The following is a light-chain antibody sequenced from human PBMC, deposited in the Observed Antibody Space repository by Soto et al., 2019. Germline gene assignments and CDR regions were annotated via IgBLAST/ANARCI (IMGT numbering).Light chain of an antibody. J-gene: IGKJ1*01. CDR2: DTS. CDR1: HSVGST. V-gene: IGKV3-15*01. Sequence: ETVMTQSPSTLSVSPGERATLSCRASHSVGSTLAWYQQKPGQALRLLMYDTSTRATGIPARFSGSGSGTEFTLTISSLQSDDCAVYYCQQYNNWPWTVGQGTKVDIK. CDR3: QQYNNWPWT.